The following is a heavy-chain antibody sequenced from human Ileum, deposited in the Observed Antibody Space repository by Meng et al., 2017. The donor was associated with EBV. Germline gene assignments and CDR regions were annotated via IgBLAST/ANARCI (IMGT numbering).Heavy chain of an antibody. V-gene: IGHV4-39*01. J-gene: IGHJ5*01. CDR2: VHYSGST. D-gene: IGHD2-15*01. Sequence: GWGQGWVKPSETLSLTCPVSGGSINGSPYYWGWIRQPPGEGLEWIGSVHYSGSTYYNPSLKSRQTIAADTSKNQFSLRLSSVTAADTAVYYCARQGLLSPSGWIDSWGQGALVTVSS. CDR3: ARQGLLSPSGWIDS. CDR1: GGSINGSPYY.